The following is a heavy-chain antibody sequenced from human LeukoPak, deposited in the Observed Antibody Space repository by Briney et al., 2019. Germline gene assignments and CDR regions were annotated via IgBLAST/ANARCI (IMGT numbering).Heavy chain of an antibody. J-gene: IGHJ6*02. CDR1: GFTVNSNY. CDR3: ARDRKYSSANNNYYGLDV. V-gene: IGHV3-66*01. CDR2: LYSSGNT. D-gene: IGHD6-25*01. Sequence: GGSLRLSCAASGFTVNSNYMSWVRQATGKGLEWVSLLYSSGNTYYSDSVKGRFTISRDNSKNTVYLQMNSLRAEDTAVYYCARDRKYSSANNNYYGLDVWGQGTTVTVSS.